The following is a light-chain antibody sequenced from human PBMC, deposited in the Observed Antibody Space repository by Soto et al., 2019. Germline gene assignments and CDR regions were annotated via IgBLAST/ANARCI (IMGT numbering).Light chain of an antibody. J-gene: IGLJ2*01. V-gene: IGLV2-14*01. Sequence: QSALTQPASVSGSPGQSITISCTGTSSDVGGYNYVSWYQQHPGKAPKLMIYDVSNRPSGVSNRSSGSKSGNTASLTISGLQAEDEADFYCSSYTSTYTVVFGGGTKLTVL. CDR1: SSDVGGYNY. CDR2: DVS. CDR3: SSYTSTYTVV.